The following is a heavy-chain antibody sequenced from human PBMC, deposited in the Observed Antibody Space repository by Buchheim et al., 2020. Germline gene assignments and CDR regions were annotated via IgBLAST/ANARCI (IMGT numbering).Heavy chain of an antibody. V-gene: IGHV3-48*01. CDR1: GFTFSSYS. Sequence: EVQLVESGGGLVQPGGSLTLSCAASGFTFSSYSMNWVRQAPGKGLEWVSYISSSSSTIYYADSVKGRFTISRDNAKNSLYLQMNSLRAEDTAVYYCARGLLEWLLLSGMDVWGQGTT. D-gene: IGHD3-3*01. J-gene: IGHJ6*02. CDR3: ARGLLEWLLLSGMDV. CDR2: ISSSSSTI.